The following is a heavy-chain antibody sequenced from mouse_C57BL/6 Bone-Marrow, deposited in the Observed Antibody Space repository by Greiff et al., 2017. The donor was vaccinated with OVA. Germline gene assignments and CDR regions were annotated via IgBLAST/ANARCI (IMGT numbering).Heavy chain of an antibody. V-gene: IGHV1-64*01. Sequence: QVQLQQPGAELVKPGASVQLSCKASGYTFTSYWMHWVKQRPGQGLEWIGMIHPNSGSTNYNEKFKSKATLTVDKSSSTAYMQLSSLTSEDSAVYYCARRDLYAMDYWGQGTSVTVSS. CDR2: IHPNSGST. CDR1: GYTFTSYW. D-gene: IGHD3-3*01. J-gene: IGHJ4*01. CDR3: ARRDLYAMDY.